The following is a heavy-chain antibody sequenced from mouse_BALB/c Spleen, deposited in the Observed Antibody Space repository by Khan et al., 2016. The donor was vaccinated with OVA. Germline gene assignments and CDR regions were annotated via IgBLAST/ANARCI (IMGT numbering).Heavy chain of an antibody. Sequence: EVKLEGSGPGLVKPSQSLSLTCTVTGYSITSDYAWNWIRQFPGNKLEWMGYISYSGRTSYNPSLKRRIAITRDTSKNQFFLQLNSVTTEDTATYYCARSVTITTVVATDFDYWGQGTTLTVSS. V-gene: IGHV3-2*02. J-gene: IGHJ2*01. CDR1: GYSITSDYA. CDR2: ISYSGRT. D-gene: IGHD1-1*01. CDR3: ARSVTITTVVATDFDY.